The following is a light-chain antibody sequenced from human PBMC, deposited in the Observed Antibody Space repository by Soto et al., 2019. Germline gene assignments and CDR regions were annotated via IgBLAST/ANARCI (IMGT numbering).Light chain of an antibody. J-gene: IGKJ3*01. CDR1: QSVSSSC. CDR2: GAF. Sequence: EVVLTQSTGTLSLSPGERATLSCSPSQSVSSSCLAWYLQESWQAVRLLIRGAFSRVTGTPYRFSGSGCGTDLTFTIKRLEPEYFASYYCQQYGSSLFTFGPWTKVG. V-gene: IGKV3-20*01. CDR3: QQYGSSLFT.